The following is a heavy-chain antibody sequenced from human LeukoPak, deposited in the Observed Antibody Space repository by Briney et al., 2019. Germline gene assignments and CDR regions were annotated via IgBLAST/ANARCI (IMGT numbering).Heavy chain of an antibody. CDR3: ARSYSSSSRIDFDY. CDR2: INHSGST. CDR1: GGSFSGYY. D-gene: IGHD6-6*01. V-gene: IGHV4-34*01. Sequence: KPSETLSLACAVYGGSFSGYYWSWLRQPPGKGLEWIGEINHSGSTNYNPSLKSRVTISVDTSKNQFSLKLSSVTAADTAVYYCARSYSSSSRIDFDYWGQGTLVTVSS. J-gene: IGHJ4*02.